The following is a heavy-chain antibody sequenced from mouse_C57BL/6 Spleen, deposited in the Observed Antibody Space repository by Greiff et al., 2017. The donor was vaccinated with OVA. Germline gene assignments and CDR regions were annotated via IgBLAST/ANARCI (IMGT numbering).Heavy chain of an antibody. CDR3: ARNYYGSRYYYAMDY. V-gene: IGHV2-9-1*01. D-gene: IGHD1-1*01. CDR2: IWTGGGT. CDR1: GFSLTSYA. J-gene: IGHJ4*01. Sequence: VQVVESGPGLVAPSQSLSITCTVSGFSLTSYAISWVRQPPGKGLEWLGVIWTGGGTNYNSALKSRLSISKDNSKSQVFLKMNSLQTDDTARYYCARNYYGSRYYYAMDYWGQGTSVTVSS.